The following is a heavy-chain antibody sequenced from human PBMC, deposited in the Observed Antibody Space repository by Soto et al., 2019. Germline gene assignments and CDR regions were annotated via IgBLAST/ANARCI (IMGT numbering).Heavy chain of an antibody. CDR2: INPSGGST. J-gene: IGHJ6*02. CDR3: AREADIVVVVAALPYYYYGMDV. CDR1: GYTFTSYY. Sequence: ASVKVSCKASGYTFTSYYMHWVRQAPGQGLEWMGIINPSGGSTSYAQKFQGRVTMTRDTSTSTVYMELSSLRSEDTAVYYCAREADIVVVVAALPYYYYGMDVWGQGTTVTAP. V-gene: IGHV1-46*01. D-gene: IGHD2-15*01.